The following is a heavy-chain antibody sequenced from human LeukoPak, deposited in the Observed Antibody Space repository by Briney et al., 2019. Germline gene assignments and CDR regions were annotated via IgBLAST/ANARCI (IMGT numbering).Heavy chain of an antibody. Sequence: PSETLSLTCTVSGYSISSGYYWGWIRQPPGKGLEWIGSIYHSGSTYYNPSLKSRVTISVDTSKNQFSLKLSSVTAADTAVYYCASTVSWYENWFDPWGQGTLVTVSS. CDR2: IYHSGST. CDR3: ASTVSWYENWFDP. D-gene: IGHD6-13*01. V-gene: IGHV4-38-2*02. J-gene: IGHJ5*02. CDR1: GYSISSGYY.